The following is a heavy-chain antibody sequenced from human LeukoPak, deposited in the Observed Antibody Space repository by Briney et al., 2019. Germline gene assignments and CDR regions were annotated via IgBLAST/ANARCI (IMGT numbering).Heavy chain of an antibody. D-gene: IGHD6-19*01. CDR2: IGTAGDT. Sequence: GGSLRLSCAASGFTFSSYDMHWVRQTTGKGLEWVSAIGTAGDTYYPGSGKGRFTISRENAKNSLYLQMNSLRAGDTAVYYCGRGGYSSGGYYFDYWGQGTLVTVSS. CDR1: GFTFSSYD. J-gene: IGHJ4*02. CDR3: GRGGYSSGGYYFDY. V-gene: IGHV3-13*04.